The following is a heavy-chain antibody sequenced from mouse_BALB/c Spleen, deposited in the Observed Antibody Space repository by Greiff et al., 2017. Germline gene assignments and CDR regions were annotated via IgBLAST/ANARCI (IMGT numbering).Heavy chain of an antibody. V-gene: IGHV1-39*01. CDR2: IDPYYGGT. CDR1: GYSFTGYN. Sequence: EVQLQESGPELEKPGASVKISCKASGYSFTGYNMNWVKQSNGKSLEWIGNIDPYYGGTSYNQKFKGKATLTVDKSSSTAYMQLKSLTSEDSAVYYCARWDRYDGTDPYYYAMDYWGQGTSVTVSS. CDR3: ARWDRYDGTDPYYYAMDY. J-gene: IGHJ4*01. D-gene: IGHD2-14*01.